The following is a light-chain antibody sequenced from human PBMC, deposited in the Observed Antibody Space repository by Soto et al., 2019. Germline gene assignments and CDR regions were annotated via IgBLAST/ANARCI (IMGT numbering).Light chain of an antibody. CDR3: AGWDDSLNGWV. J-gene: IGLJ3*02. CDR2: SNN. Sequence: QSVLTQPPSASGTPGQRVTISCSGSSSNIGTNTINWYQHLPGTAPKLLIYSNNQRPSGVPDRFSGSKSGTSASLAISGLQSKDEAHYYCAGWDDSLNGWVFGGGPKVTVL. V-gene: IGLV1-44*01. CDR1: SSNIGTNT.